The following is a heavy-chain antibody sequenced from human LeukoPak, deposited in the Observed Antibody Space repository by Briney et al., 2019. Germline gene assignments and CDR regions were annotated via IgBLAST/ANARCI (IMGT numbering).Heavy chain of an antibody. CDR1: GGSFSGYY. D-gene: IGHD6-13*01. CDR2: INHSGST. J-gene: IGHJ4*02. Sequence: SETLSLTCAVYGGSFSGYYWSWIRQPPGKGLESIGEINHSGSTNYNPSLKSRVTISVDTSKNQFSLKLSSVTAADTAVYYCARGTAGRRNFDYWGQGTLVTVSS. CDR3: ARGTAGRRNFDY. V-gene: IGHV4-34*01.